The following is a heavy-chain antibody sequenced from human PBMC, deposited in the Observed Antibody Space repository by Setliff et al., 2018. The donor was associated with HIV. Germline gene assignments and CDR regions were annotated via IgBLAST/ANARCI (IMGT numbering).Heavy chain of an antibody. CDR3: TLSSPYYDSLDY. J-gene: IGHJ4*02. D-gene: IGHD3-22*01. CDR1: GFTFSNYG. Sequence: GGSLRLSCAASGFTFSNYGMHWVRQAPGKGQEWVIFIRYDGSDNYYIDSVKGRFTISRDNSKNTLYLQMNSLRDEDTAVYYCTLSSPYYDSLDYWGQGTLVTVSS. V-gene: IGHV3-30*02. CDR2: IRYDGSDN.